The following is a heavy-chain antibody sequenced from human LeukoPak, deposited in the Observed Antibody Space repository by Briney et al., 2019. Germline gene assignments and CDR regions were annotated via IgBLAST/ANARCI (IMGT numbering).Heavy chain of an antibody. CDR1: GFIFSDFD. CDR2: IGTTGDT. D-gene: IGHD6-13*01. CDR3: AREGFSGSIAASMLY. Sequence: GGSLRLSCAASGFIFSDFDMHWVRQVTGKGLEWVSAIGTTGDTYYPSSVKGRFTISRDNSKNTLYLQMNSLRAEDTAVYYCAREGFSGSIAASMLYWGQGTLVTVSS. J-gene: IGHJ4*02. V-gene: IGHV3-13*04.